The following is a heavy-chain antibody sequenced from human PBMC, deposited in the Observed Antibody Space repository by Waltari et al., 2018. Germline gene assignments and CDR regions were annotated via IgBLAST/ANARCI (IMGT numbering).Heavy chain of an antibody. D-gene: IGHD5-18*01. Sequence: QVQLQESGPGLVKPSQTLSLTCTVSGCSISSGGYYWICIRQHPGKGLEWIGYIYYSGSTYYNPSLKSRVTISVDTSKNQFSLKLSSVTAADTAVYYCARAPDTAMVPSFDYWGQGTLVTVSS. CDR2: IYYSGST. CDR1: GCSISSGGYY. J-gene: IGHJ4*02. CDR3: ARAPDTAMVPSFDY. V-gene: IGHV4-31*03.